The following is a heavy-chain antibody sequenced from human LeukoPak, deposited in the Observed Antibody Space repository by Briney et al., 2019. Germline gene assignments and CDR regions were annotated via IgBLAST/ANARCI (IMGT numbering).Heavy chain of an antibody. CDR3: ARETIVVVPAAIGDWFDP. D-gene: IGHD2-2*01. J-gene: IGHJ5*02. V-gene: IGHV4-34*01. CDR1: GGSFSGYY. Sequence: SETLSLTCAVYGGSFSGYYWSWIRQPPGKGLEWIGEINHSGSTNYNPSLKSRVTISVDTSKNQFSLKLSSVTAADTAVYYCARETIVVVPAAIGDWFDPWGQGTLVTVSS. CDR2: INHSGST.